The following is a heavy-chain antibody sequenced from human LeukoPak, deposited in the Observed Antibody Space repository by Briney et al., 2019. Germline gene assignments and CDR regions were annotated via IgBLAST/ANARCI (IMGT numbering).Heavy chain of an antibody. CDR3: ARDGNSVMVELDY. CDR2: INSNSGAT. D-gene: IGHD2-8*01. CDR1: GFTLNDDY. J-gene: IGHJ4*02. Sequence: ASVTVSCQASGFTLNDDYMYWVRQAPGQGLEWMGWINSNSGATKYAQKFQGRVTMTRDTSISTVYMELSSLRLDDTAVYYCARDGNSVMVELDYWGQGTLVTVSS. V-gene: IGHV1-2*02.